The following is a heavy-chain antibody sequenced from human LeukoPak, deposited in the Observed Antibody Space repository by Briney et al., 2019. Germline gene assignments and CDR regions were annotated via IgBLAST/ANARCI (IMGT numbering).Heavy chain of an antibody. CDR2: ISSSSSYI. V-gene: IGHV3-21*01. CDR3: ARVKGVLIVVVAATPYGMDV. Sequence: GGSLRLSCAASGFSLSPYWVNWVRQAPGKGLEWVSSISSSSSYIYYADSVKGRFTISRDNAKNSLYLQMNSLRAEDTAVYYCARVKGVLIVVVAATPYGMDVWGQGTTATVSS. CDR1: GFSLSPYW. D-gene: IGHD2-15*01. J-gene: IGHJ6*02.